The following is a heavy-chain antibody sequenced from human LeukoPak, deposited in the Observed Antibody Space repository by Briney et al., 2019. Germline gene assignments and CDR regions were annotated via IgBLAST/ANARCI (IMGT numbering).Heavy chain of an antibody. D-gene: IGHD3-22*01. CDR3: ARPETPDYYDSSGYYDFDY. Sequence: GGSLRLSCAASGFTLTNYAMHWVRQAPGKGLAWVAYLRSDATYQGYPDSVKGRFTISRDSSKNSLYLQMNSLRAEDTAVYYCARPETPDYYDSSGYYDFDYWGQGTLVTVSS. CDR2: LRSDATYQ. J-gene: IGHJ4*02. CDR1: GFTLTNYA. V-gene: IGHV3-30*02.